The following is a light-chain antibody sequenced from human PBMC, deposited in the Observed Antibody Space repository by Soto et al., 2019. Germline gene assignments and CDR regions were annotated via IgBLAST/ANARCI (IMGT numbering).Light chain of an antibody. Sequence: EIVLTQSPGTLSLSPGERDTLSCRASQSVSSSYLDWYQQKPGQAPRLLIYGASNRATGIPDRFSGSGSGTDFTLTISRLEPEDFAVYYCQQYDTSSLTFGGGTKVDIK. J-gene: IGKJ4*01. CDR1: QSVSSSY. CDR3: QQYDTSSLT. V-gene: IGKV3-20*01. CDR2: GAS.